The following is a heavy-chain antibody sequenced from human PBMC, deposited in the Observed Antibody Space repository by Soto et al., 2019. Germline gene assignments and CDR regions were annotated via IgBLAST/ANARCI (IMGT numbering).Heavy chain of an antibody. V-gene: IGHV4-59*01. CDR3: ARDQRYYYDSSGPRSYYYYGMDV. CDR2: IYYSGST. J-gene: IGHJ6*02. CDR1: GGSISSYY. Sequence: SETLSLTCTVSGGSISSYYWSWIRQPPGKGLEWIGYIYYSGSTNYNPSLKSRVTISVDTSKNQFSLKLSSVTAADTAVYYCARDQRYYYDSSGPRSYYYYGMDVWGQGTTVTVSS. D-gene: IGHD3-22*01.